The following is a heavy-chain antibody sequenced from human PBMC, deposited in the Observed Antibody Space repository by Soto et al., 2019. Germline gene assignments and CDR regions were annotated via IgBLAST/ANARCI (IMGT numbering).Heavy chain of an antibody. CDR1: GYTFTGHH. CDR2: INPISGGT. CDR3: AKDGRHCSGGSCPQGH. V-gene: IGHV1-2*02. D-gene: IGHD2-15*01. Sequence: QVQLEQSGAEVKTPGASVKVSCKTSGYTFTGHHIHWVRQAPGQGLEWMGWINPISGGTKYREKFQGRVSITSDKSSSTAYMELSSLTSDDSAVYYCAKDGRHCSGGSCPQGHWGQGTLVTVAS. J-gene: IGHJ4*02.